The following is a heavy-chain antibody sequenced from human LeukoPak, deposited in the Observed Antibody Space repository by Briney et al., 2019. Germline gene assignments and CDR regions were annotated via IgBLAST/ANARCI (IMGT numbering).Heavy chain of an antibody. CDR1: GGSISSGDYY. CDR3: ARDSGGGENQFDY. Sequence: SETLSLTCTVSGGSISSGDYYWSWIRQPPGKGLEWIGYIYYSGSTYYNPSLKSRVTISVDTSKNQFSLKLSSVTAADTAVYYCARDSGGGENQFDYWAREPWSPSPQ. J-gene: IGHJ4*02. V-gene: IGHV4-30-4*01. CDR2: IYYSGST. D-gene: IGHD2-21*01.